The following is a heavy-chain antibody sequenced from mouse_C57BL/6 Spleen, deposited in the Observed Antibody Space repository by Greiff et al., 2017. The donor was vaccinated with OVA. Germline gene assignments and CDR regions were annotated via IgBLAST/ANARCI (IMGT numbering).Heavy chain of an antibody. CDR2: IYPGSGNT. CDR3: AREGDGSAWFAY. Sequence: VQLQQSGPELVKPGASVKISCKASGYSFTSYYIHWVKQRPGQGLEWIGWIYPGSGNTKYNEKFKGKATLTADTSSSTAYMQLSSLTSEDSAVYYCAREGDGSAWFAYWGQGTLVTVSA. CDR1: GYSFTSYY. J-gene: IGHJ3*01. V-gene: IGHV1-66*01. D-gene: IGHD2-3*01.